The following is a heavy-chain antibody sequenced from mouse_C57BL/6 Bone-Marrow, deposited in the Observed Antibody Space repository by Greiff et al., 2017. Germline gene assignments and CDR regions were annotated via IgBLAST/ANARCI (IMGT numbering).Heavy chain of an antibody. CDR3: ARLRNYGLLDY. Sequence: EVQLVESGGDLVKPGGSLKLSCAASGFTFSSYGMSWVRQTQDKRLEWVATISSGGSYTYYPDSVKGRFTISSDNAKNTLYLQLSSLKSEDTAMYYCARLRNYGLLDYWGQGTTLTVSA. CDR1: GFTFSSYG. V-gene: IGHV5-6*01. J-gene: IGHJ2*01. CDR2: ISSGGSYT. D-gene: IGHD1-2*01.